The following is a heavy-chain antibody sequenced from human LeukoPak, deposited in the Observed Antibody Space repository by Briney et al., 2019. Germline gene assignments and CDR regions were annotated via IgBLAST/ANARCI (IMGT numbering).Heavy chain of an antibody. CDR1: DDSITMYY. Sequence: SSETLSLTCSVSDDSITMYYWTWIRQPPGKGLEWIGYVDHTGSTNFNPSLNGRVSISRDTTNNLFSLRLRSVTAADTAVYFCARGRVSSSTWYSTYYYYFYMDVWGKGTTVTVSS. CDR2: VDHTGST. J-gene: IGHJ6*03. D-gene: IGHD1-1*01. V-gene: IGHV4-59*01. CDR3: ARGRVSSSTWYSTYYYYFYMDV.